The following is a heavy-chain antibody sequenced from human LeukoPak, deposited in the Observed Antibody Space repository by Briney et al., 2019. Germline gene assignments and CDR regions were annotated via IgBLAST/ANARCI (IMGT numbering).Heavy chain of an antibody. CDR3: ARQMNYYYGIDV. V-gene: IGHV4-39*01. J-gene: IGHJ6*02. CDR1: GGSISSSSYY. Sequence: SETLSLTCTVSGGSISSSSYYWGWIRQPPGKGLEWIGSIYYSGNTYYNPSLKSRVTIYVDMSKNQFSLKLSSVTAADTAVYYCARQMNYYYGIDVWGQGTTVTVSS. CDR2: IYYSGNT.